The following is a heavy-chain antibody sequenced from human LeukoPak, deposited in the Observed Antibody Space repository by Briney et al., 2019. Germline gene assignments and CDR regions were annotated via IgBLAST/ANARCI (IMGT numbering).Heavy chain of an antibody. CDR1: GYTFTSYG. CDR2: ISAYNGNT. D-gene: IGHD3-3*01. CDR3: ARGLHNYDFWSGHDAFDI. Sequence: GASVKVSCKASGYTFTSYGISWVRQAPGQGLEWMGWISAYNGNTNYAQKLQGRVTMTTDTSTSTAYMELRSLRSDDTAVYYCARGLHNYDFWSGHDAFDIWGQGTMVTVSS. V-gene: IGHV1-18*01. J-gene: IGHJ3*02.